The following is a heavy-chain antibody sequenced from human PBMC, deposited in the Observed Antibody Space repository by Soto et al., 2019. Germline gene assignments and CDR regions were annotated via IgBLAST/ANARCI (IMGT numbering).Heavy chain of an antibody. D-gene: IGHD3-22*01. J-gene: IGHJ6*03. CDR1: GFSLRNARMG. CDR2: ILSSDEK. CDR3: ARMLAVNYSYYYVDV. Sequence: QVTLKESGPVLVNPTETLTLTCTVSGFSLRNARMGVSWIRQPPGKALEWLAHILSSDEKSYNTSLKGRVTLSKDTSKSQVVLTMNYVDPVDTATYFCARMLAVNYSYYYVDVWGEGTTVTVSS. V-gene: IGHV2-26*01.